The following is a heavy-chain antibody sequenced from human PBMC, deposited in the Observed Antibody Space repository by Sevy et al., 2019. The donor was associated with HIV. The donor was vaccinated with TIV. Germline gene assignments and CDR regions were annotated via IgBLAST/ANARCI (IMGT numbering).Heavy chain of an antibody. J-gene: IGHJ4*02. CDR3: TGQTVGVGEGDY. Sequence: GGSLRLSCAASAFTFSGTAMHWVRQASGKGLEWVGRIRSKANSYSTAYAASVKGGFTSSRDDSKNTAYLQLNSLITEDTAVYYCTGQTVGVGEGDYWGQGTLVTVSS. CDR1: AFTFSGTA. D-gene: IGHD3-16*01. CDR2: IRSKANSYST. V-gene: IGHV3-73*01.